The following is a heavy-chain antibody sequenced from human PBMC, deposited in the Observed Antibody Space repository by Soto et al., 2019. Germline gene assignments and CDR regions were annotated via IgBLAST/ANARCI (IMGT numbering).Heavy chain of an antibody. D-gene: IGHD2-2*01. Sequence: ASVKVSCKASGGTFSSYTISWVRQAPGQGLEWMGRIIPILGIANYAQKFQGRVTITADKSTSTAYMELSSLRSDDTAVYYCAREDCISTSCYLADYWGQGTLVTVS. J-gene: IGHJ4*02. CDR1: GGTFSSYT. CDR2: IIPILGIA. V-gene: IGHV1-69*04. CDR3: AREDCISTSCYLADY.